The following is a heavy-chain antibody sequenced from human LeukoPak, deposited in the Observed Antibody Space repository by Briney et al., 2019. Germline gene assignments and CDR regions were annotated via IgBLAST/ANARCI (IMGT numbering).Heavy chain of an antibody. V-gene: IGHV4-39*07. CDR3: ARDSQGDYDFWGGYYIS. CDR2: IYYSGST. J-gene: IGHJ5*02. CDR1: GGSISSSSYY. D-gene: IGHD3-3*01. Sequence: SETLSLTCTVSGGSISSSSYYWGWIRQPPGKGLEWIGSIYYSGSTYYNPSLKSRVTISVDTSKNQFSLKLSSVTAADTAVYYCARDSQGDYDFWGGYYISWGQGTLVTVSS.